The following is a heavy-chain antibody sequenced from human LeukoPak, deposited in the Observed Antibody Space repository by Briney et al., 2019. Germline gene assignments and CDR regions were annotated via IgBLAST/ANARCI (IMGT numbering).Heavy chain of an antibody. V-gene: IGHV1-8*03. J-gene: IGHJ6*03. Sequence: ASVKVSCKASGYTFTSYDINWVRQATGQGLEWMGWMNPNSGNTGYAQKFQGRVTITRNTSISTAYMELSSLRSEDTAVYYCARTPPGGIYYYYYMDVWGKGTTVTVSS. CDR3: ARTPPGGIYYYYYMDV. D-gene: IGHD1-26*01. CDR1: GYTFTSYD. CDR2: MNPNSGNT.